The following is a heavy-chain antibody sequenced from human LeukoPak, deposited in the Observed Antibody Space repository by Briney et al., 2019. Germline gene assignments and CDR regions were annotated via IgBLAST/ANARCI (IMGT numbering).Heavy chain of an antibody. Sequence: GGSLRLSCVASGFTFSISWVTWVRQAPGKGLEWVANIDKHGNGKYYVDSVKGRFAISRDYATNSVFLQTNSLSAEDTSVYHCARDAGWGYYDLWGQGTPVTVSS. CDR2: IDKHGNGK. D-gene: IGHD1-26*01. CDR1: GFTFSISW. V-gene: IGHV3-7*01. J-gene: IGHJ4*02. CDR3: ARDAGWGYYDL.